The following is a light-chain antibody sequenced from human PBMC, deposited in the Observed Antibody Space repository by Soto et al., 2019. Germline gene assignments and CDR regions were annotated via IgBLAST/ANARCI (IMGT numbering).Light chain of an antibody. CDR3: QQYGSSPQT. CDR2: GAS. V-gene: IGKV3-20*01. CDR1: QSVSSSY. J-gene: IGKJ1*01. Sequence: ENVLTQSPGTLSLSPGERATLSCRASQSVSSSYLAWYQQKPGQAPRLLIYGASSRATGIPDRFSGSGSGTDFTLTSSRLEPEDFAVYYCQQYGSSPQTFGQGTKVEIK.